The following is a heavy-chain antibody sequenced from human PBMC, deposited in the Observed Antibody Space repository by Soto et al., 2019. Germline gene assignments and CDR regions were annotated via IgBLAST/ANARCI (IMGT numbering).Heavy chain of an antibody. J-gene: IGHJ5*02. CDR2: GYHSGDT. V-gene: IGHV4-4*02. CDR1: GASISSSSW. Sequence: QVQLQESGPGLVKPSWTLTVTCTVSGASISSSSWWSWVRQPPGKGLEWIGEGYHSGDTNYNPSLKSRVTLSVDKYQNQLSLNLTSVTAADTAVYYCARDLGWFDPWGQGTLVTVSS. CDR3: ARDLGWFDP. D-gene: IGHD7-27*01.